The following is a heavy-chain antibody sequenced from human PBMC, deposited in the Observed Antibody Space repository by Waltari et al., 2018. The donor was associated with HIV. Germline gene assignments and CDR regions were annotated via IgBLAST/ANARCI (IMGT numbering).Heavy chain of an antibody. CDR3: VGSPPGLPLRFDP. CDR2: IYSGGST. CDR1: GLTCGRQS. D-gene: IGHD3-10*01. V-gene: IGHV3-53*01. Sequence: EVQLVESGGGLLQPGGSLSLSCAASGLTCGRQSLRWVRQAPAKGLEWVSVIYSGGSTYYADSVKGRFTISRDNSKNTLYLQMNSLRAEDTAVYYCVGSPPGLPLRFDPWGQGTLVTVSS. J-gene: IGHJ5*02.